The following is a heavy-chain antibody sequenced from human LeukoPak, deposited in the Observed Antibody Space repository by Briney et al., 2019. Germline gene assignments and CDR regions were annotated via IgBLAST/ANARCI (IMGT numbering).Heavy chain of an antibody. CDR1: GGSISSYY. Sequence: SETLSLTCTVSGGSISSYYWSWIRQPPGKGLEWIGYIYNSGSTNYNPSLKSRVTISVDTSKKQFSLKLSSVTAADTTVYYCARVPPDYNDLHDALDLWGQGTVVTVSS. CDR3: ARVPPDYNDLHDALDL. CDR2: IYNSGST. V-gene: IGHV4-59*08. D-gene: IGHD4-17*01. J-gene: IGHJ3*01.